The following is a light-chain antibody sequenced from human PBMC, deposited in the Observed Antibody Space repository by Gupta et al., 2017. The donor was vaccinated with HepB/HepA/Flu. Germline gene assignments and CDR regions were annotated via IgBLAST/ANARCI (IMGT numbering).Light chain of an antibody. CDR2: DAS. Sequence: DIQMTQSPSSLSASVGDRVTITCQASQDLSNYLNWYQQKPGKAPKLLIYDASNLETGVPSRFSGSGSGTDFTFTISSLQPEDFAIYYCQQYDNLPCSFGQGTKLEIK. CDR3: QQYDNLPCS. V-gene: IGKV1-33*01. J-gene: IGKJ2*04. CDR1: QDLSNY.